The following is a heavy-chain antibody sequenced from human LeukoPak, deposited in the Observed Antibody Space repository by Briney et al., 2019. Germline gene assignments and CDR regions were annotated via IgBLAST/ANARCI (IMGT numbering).Heavy chain of an antibody. D-gene: IGHD4-17*01. CDR1: GGSFSGHY. CDR2: IYYSGST. J-gene: IGHJ3*02. CDR3: ATRSGDYVIDAFDI. Sequence: SETLSLTCSVYGGSFSGHYWSWIRQPPGKGLEWIGYIYYSGSTNYNPSLKSRVTISVDTSKNQFSLKLSSVTAADTAVYYCATRSGDYVIDAFDIWGQGTMVTVSS. V-gene: IGHV4-59*11.